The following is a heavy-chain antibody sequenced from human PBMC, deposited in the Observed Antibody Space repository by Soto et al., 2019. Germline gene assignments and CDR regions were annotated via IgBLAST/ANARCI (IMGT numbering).Heavy chain of an antibody. CDR1: GFMFSNHG. J-gene: IGHJ4*02. D-gene: IGHD1-1*01. V-gene: IGHV3-33*01. Sequence: QVQLVESGGGVVQPGRSLRLSCAASGFMFSNHGMHWVRQAPGKGLEWVAVIWSDGNNRYYADSVKGRFTISRDNSKNTLDLQMNRLGADDTAVYYCMGVHNLSDDATDYWRQGTLVTVTS. CDR3: MGVHNLSDDATDY. CDR2: IWSDGNNR.